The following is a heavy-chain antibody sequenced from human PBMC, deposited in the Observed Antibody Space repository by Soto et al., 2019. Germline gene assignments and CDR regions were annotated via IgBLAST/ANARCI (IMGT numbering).Heavy chain of an antibody. D-gene: IGHD6-13*01. Sequence: QLQLQESGPGLVKPSETLSLTCTVSGGSISSSSYYWGWIRQPPGKGLEWIGSIYYSGSTYYNPSLKSRVTLSVDTSKNQFSLQLSSVTAADTAVYYCARPPRSWYFDAFDIWGQGTMVTVSS. V-gene: IGHV4-39*01. J-gene: IGHJ3*02. CDR3: ARPPRSWYFDAFDI. CDR2: IYYSGST. CDR1: GGSISSSSYY.